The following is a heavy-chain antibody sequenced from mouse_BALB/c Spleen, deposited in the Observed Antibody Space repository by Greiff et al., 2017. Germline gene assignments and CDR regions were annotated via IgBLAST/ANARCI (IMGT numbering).Heavy chain of an antibody. J-gene: IGHJ2*01. CDR1: GYSITSDYA. CDR3: ARRYGYYFDY. D-gene: IGHD2-10*02. V-gene: IGHV3-2*02. CDR2: ISYSGST. Sequence: EVQLQESGPGLVKPSQSLSLTCTVTGYSITSDYAWNWIRQFPGNKLEWMGYISYSGSTSYNPSLKSRISITRDTSKNQFFLQLNSVTTEDTATYYCARRYGYYFDYWGQGTTLTVSS.